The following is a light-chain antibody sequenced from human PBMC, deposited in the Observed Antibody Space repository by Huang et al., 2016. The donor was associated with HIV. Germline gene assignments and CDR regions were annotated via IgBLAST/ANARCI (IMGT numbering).Light chain of an antibody. CDR2: DAS. J-gene: IGKJ3*01. CDR3: RQYDNLFP. CDR1: QDISNY. Sequence: DIQMTQSPSSLSASVGDRVTITCQASQDISNYLNRYQQKPGKAPKRLIYDASNLETGVPSRFSGSGSGTDFTFTISSLQAEDIATYYCRQYDNLFPFGHGTKVDIK. V-gene: IGKV1-33*01.